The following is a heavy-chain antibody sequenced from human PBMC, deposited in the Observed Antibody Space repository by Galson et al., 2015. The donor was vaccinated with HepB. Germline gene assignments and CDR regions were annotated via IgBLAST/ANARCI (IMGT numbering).Heavy chain of an antibody. CDR2: IRSKAYGGTT. J-gene: IGHJ3*02. CDR1: GFTFGDYA. Sequence: SLRLSCAASGFTFGDYAMSWFRQAPGKGLEWVGFIRSKAYGGTTEYAASVKGRFTISRDDSKSIAYLQMNSLKTEDTAVYYCRMYYYDSSGYYGSFDIWGQGTMVTVSS. D-gene: IGHD3-22*01. V-gene: IGHV3-49*03. CDR3: RMYYYDSSGYYGSFDI.